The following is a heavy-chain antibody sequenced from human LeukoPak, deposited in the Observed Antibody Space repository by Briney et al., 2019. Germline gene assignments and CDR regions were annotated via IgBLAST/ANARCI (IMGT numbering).Heavy chain of an antibody. J-gene: IGHJ4*02. D-gene: IGHD7-27*01. CDR3: AREISGGTYPWGYFDC. V-gene: IGHV3-53*01. Sequence: GRSLRRSDAASGVTVRTNYMSWVRQTPWKGLEWVSVIYSGGSTYYADSVKGRFTISRDNSKNTLYLKMNSLRAEDTAVYYCAREISGGTYPWGYFDCWGQGTLVTVSS. CDR1: GVTVRTNY. CDR2: IYSGGST.